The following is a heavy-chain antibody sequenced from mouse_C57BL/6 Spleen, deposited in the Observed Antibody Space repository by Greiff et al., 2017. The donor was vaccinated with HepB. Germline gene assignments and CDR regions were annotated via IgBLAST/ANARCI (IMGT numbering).Heavy chain of an antibody. CDR1: GFNIKDDY. CDR3: TIYSNYVNFDY. CDR2: IDPENGDT. D-gene: IGHD2-5*01. J-gene: IGHJ2*01. V-gene: IGHV14-4*01. Sequence: EVQVVESGAELVRPGASVKLSCTASGFNIKDDYMHWVKQRPEQGLEWIGWIDPENGDTEYASKFQGKATITADTSSNTAYLQLSSLTSEDTAVYYCTIYSNYVNFDYWGQGTTLTVSS.